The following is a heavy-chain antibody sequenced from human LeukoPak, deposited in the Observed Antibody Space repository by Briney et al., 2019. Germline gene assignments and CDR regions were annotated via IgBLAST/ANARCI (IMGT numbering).Heavy chain of an antibody. J-gene: IGHJ4*02. D-gene: IGHD6-13*01. CDR3: ARDLTAGAPAAAFDY. CDR2: INPSGGST. CDR1: GYTFTSYY. Sequence: ASVKVSCKASGYTFTSYYMHWMRQAPGQGLEWMGIINPSGGSTSYAQKFQGRITMTRDTSTSTVYMELSSLRSDDTAVYYCARDLTAGAPAAAFDYWGQGTLVTVSS. V-gene: IGHV1-46*01.